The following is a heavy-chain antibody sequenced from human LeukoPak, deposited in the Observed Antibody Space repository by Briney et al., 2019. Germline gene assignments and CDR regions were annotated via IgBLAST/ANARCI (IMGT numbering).Heavy chain of an antibody. J-gene: IGHJ5*02. CDR3: ARQVITGTTGWFDP. V-gene: IGHV4-38-2*01. Sequence: GSLRLSCAASGFTFTTYGMNWIRQPPGKGLEWIGSIYYSGSTYYNPSLKSRVTISVDTSKNQFSLRLSSVTAADTAVYYCARQVITGTTGWFDPWGQGTLVTVSS. D-gene: IGHD1-20*01. CDR1: GFTFTTYG. CDR2: IYYSGST.